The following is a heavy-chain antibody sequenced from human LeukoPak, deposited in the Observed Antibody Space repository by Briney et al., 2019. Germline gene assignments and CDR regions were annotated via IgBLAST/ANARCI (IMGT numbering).Heavy chain of an antibody. D-gene: IGHD3-22*01. CDR2: INPNSGGT. J-gene: IGHJ4*02. V-gene: IGHV1-2*02. CDR1: GYTFTGYY. Sequence: GASVKVSCKASGYTFTGYYMHWVRQAPGQGLEWMGWINPNSGGTNYAQKFQGRVTMTRDTSISTAYMELSRLRSDDTAVYYCARALGDSSGYSDYWGQGTLVTVSS. CDR3: ARALGDSSGYSDY.